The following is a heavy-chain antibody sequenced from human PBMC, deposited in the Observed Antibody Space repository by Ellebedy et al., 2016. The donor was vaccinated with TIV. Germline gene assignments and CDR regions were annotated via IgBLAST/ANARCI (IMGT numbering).Heavy chain of an antibody. CDR2: ISIDGGST. CDR1: GFIFSSFS. V-gene: IGHV3-64D*06. CDR3: VKDRFYDILTGRLFDY. D-gene: IGHD3-9*01. Sequence: GESLKISCAASGFIFSSFSIHWVRQAPGKGLEYVAGISIDGGSTFFADPVRGRFTISRDNSKNMVSLQMSSLRVEDTAVYYCVKDRFYDILTGRLFDYWGQGTLVTVSS. J-gene: IGHJ4*02.